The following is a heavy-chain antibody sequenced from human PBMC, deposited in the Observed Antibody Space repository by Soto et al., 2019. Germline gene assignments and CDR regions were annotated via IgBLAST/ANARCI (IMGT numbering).Heavy chain of an antibody. D-gene: IGHD3-9*01. V-gene: IGHV4-30-4*01. Sequence: PSETLSLTCTVSGGSISSGDYYWSWIRQPPGKGLEWIGYIYYSGSTYYSPSLRSRVTISADMSKNQFSLNLRSVTAADTAVYYCARVDHRGYFAILTDYWGQGTLVTVSS. CDR1: GGSISSGDYY. J-gene: IGHJ4*02. CDR3: ARVDHRGYFAILTDY. CDR2: IYYSGST.